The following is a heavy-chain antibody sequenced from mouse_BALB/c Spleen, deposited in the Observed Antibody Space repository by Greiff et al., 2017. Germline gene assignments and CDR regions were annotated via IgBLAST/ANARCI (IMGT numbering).Heavy chain of an antibody. V-gene: IGHV1-80*01. CDR1: GYAFSSYW. D-gene: IGHD4-1*02. Sequence: QVQLKESGAELVRPGSSVKISCKASGYAFSSYWMNWVKQRPGQGLEWIGQIYPGDGDTNYNGKFKGKATLTADKSSSTAYMQLSSLTSEDSAVYFCARTNWFYAMDYWGQGTSVTVSS. CDR2: IYPGDGDT. CDR3: ARTNWFYAMDY. J-gene: IGHJ4*01.